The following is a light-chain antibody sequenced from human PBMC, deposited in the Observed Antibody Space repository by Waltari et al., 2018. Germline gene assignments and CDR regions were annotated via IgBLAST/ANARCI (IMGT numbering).Light chain of an antibody. CDR3: QSFQNSQTV. CDR2: EDN. J-gene: IGLJ3*02. V-gene: IGLV6-57*02. Sequence: NFILTQPHSVSDSPGKTVTISCPSSSASIASNHVQWHQRRPDSAPKTLIYEDNKRPSGVPDRFSGSIDSSSNSASLTISGLKTEDEADYYCQSFQNSQTVFGGGTKLTVL. CDR1: SASIASNH.